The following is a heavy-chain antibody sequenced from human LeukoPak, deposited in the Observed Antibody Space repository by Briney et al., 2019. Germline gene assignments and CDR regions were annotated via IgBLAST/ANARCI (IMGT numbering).Heavy chain of an antibody. D-gene: IGHD3-22*01. CDR2: IYTSGIT. V-gene: IGHV4-4*07. Sequence: SETLSLTCTVSGGSISSYYWSWIRQPAGKGLEWIGRIYTSGITNYNPSLKSRLTMSVDTSKNQFSLKLTSVTAADTAVYYCARANSYDSSGHYYEFGYWGQGTLVTVSP. J-gene: IGHJ4*02. CDR3: ARANSYDSSGHYYEFGY. CDR1: GGSISSYY.